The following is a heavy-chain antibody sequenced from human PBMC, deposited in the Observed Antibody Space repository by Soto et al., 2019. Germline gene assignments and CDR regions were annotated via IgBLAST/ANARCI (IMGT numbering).Heavy chain of an antibody. D-gene: IGHD2-2*01. J-gene: IGHJ6*02. V-gene: IGHV1-2*02. CDR2: INPNSGGT. Sequence: GASVKVSCKASGYTFIAYYIHWVRQAPGQGLEWMGWINPNSGGTKNAQKFQGRVTMTRDTSISTAYMEVSRLRSDDTAVYYCARGMNWVVTADGNPRYYNGMDVWGQGATVTVSS. CDR1: GYTFIAYY. CDR3: ARGMNWVVTADGNPRYYNGMDV.